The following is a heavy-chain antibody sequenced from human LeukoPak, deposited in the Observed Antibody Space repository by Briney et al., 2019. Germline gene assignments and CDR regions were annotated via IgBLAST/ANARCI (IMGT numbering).Heavy chain of an antibody. J-gene: IGHJ6*03. V-gene: IGHV1-69*06. CDR1: GYTFTGYY. CDR3: ARDYYYYMDV. CDR2: IIPIFGRV. Sequence: ASVKVSCKASGYTFTGYYMHWVRQAPGQGLEWMGGIIPIFGRVNYAQKFQGRVTITADKSTSTAYLELSSLRSEDTAVYYCARDYYYYMDVWGRGTTVTVSS.